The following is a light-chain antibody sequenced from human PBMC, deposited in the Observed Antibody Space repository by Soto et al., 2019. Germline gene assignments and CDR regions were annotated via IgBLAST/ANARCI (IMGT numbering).Light chain of an antibody. CDR3: QQYNSYSPFT. CDR1: QSFSTW. V-gene: IGKV1-5*01. CDR2: DAS. J-gene: IGKJ2*01. Sequence: DIKMTQSPSTLSASVGDRVTITCRASQSFSTWLAWYQQKPGRAPKLLISDASNLETGVPQRFSGSGSGTEFTLTISSLQPDDSATYYCQQYNSYSPFTFGQGTKLEIK.